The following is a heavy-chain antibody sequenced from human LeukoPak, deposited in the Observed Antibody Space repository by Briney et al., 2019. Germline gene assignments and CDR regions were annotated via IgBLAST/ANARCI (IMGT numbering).Heavy chain of an antibody. CDR2: IIPIFGTA. Sequence: SVKVSCKASGGTFSSYAISWVRQAPGQGLEWMGGIIPIFGTANYAQKFQGRVTITADESTSTAYMELSSLRSEDTAVYYCARHLPDSHNYYDSSGYPVYFDYWGQGTLVTVSS. CDR1: GGTFSSYA. D-gene: IGHD3-22*01. CDR3: ARHLPDSHNYYDSSGYPVYFDY. J-gene: IGHJ4*02. V-gene: IGHV1-69*13.